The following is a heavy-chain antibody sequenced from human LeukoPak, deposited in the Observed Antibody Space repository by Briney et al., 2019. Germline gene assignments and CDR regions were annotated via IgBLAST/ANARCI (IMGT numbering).Heavy chain of an antibody. Sequence: SETLSLTCAVYGGSFSGYYWSWIRQPPGKGLEWIGEINHSGSTNYNPSLKSRVTISVDTSKNQFSLKLSSVTAADTAVYHCARGCLVVVPAAPATKNWFDPWGQGTLVTVSS. J-gene: IGHJ5*02. D-gene: IGHD2-2*01. CDR1: GGSFSGYY. CDR3: ARGCLVVVPAAPATKNWFDP. CDR2: INHSGST. V-gene: IGHV4-34*01.